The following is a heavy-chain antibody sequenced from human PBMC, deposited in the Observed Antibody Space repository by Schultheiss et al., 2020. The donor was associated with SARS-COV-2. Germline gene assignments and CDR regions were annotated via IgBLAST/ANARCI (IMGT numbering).Heavy chain of an antibody. D-gene: IGHD2-8*01. J-gene: IGHJ3*02. CDR1: GFTFSSYG. CDR2: IRYDGSNK. V-gene: IGHV3-30*02. CDR3: AKDLGIVLMAITLKGAFDI. Sequence: GGSLRLSCAASGFTFSSYGMHWVRQAPGKGLEWVAFIRYDGSNKYYADSVKGRFTISRDNSKNTLYLQMNSLRAEDTAVYYCAKDLGIVLMAITLKGAFDIWGQGTMVTVSS.